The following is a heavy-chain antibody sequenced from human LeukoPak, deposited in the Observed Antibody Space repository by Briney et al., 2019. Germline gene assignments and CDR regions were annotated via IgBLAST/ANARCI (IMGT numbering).Heavy chain of an antibody. CDR2: ISSSSSTI. CDR3: ARVRLLTNGDPDY. Sequence: GGSLRLSCAASGFTFSSYSMNWVRQAPGKGLEWVSYISSSSSTIYYADSVKGRFTISRDNAKNSLYLQMNSLRAEDTAVYYCARVRLLTNGDPDYWGQGTLVTVSS. D-gene: IGHD2-8*01. CDR1: GFTFSSYS. J-gene: IGHJ4*02. V-gene: IGHV3-48*01.